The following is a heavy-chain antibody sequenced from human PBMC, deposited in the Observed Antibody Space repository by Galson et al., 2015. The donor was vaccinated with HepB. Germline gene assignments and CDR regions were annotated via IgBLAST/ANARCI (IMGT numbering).Heavy chain of an antibody. J-gene: IGHJ4*02. D-gene: IGHD3-3*01. CDR1: GYTFTNYW. Sequence: QSGAEVKRPGESLKISCQGSGYTFTNYWIGWVRQMPGKGLEWMGIIYPGDSDPRYTPSFEGQVPISVDKSISTAYLQWSSLKASDTAIYYCATGPNAYYDFRTAYYPFASWGQGTLVTVSS. V-gene: IGHV5-51*01. CDR3: ATGPNAYYDFRTAYYPFAS. CDR2: IYPGDSDP.